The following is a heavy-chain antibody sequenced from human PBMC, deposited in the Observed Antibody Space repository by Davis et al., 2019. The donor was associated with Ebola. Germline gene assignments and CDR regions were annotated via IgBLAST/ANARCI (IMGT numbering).Heavy chain of an antibody. V-gene: IGHV3-30*04. Sequence: PGGSLRLSCAASGFTFSSYAMHWVRQAPGKGLEWVAVISYDGSNKYYADSVRGRFTISRDNSKNTLYLQMNSLRAEDTAVYYCATKYAWGQGTLVTVSS. J-gene: IGHJ4*02. CDR2: ISYDGSNK. CDR3: ATKYA. D-gene: IGHD2-8*01. CDR1: GFTFSSYA.